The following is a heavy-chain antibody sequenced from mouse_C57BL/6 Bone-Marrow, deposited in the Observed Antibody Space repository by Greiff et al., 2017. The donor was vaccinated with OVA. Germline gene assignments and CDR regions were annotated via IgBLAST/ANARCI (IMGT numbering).Heavy chain of an antibody. CDR2: ITHSGET. CDR3: AGDISGHYYYYGSSYAMDY. D-gene: IGHD1-1*01. CDR1: GFPITSGYY. J-gene: IGHJ4*01. V-gene: IGHV12-3*01. Sequence: VQLQESGPGLVKPSQSLFLTCSITGFPITSGYYWIWIRQPPGKPLEWMGYITHSGETFYNPSLQSPISITRETSKNHFFLQLNSVTTEHTAMYYCAGDISGHYYYYGSSYAMDYWGQGTSVTVSS.